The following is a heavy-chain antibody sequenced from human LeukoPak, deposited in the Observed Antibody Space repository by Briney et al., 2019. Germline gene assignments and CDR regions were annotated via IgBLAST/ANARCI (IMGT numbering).Heavy chain of an antibody. V-gene: IGHV1-69*05. D-gene: IGHD6-6*01. J-gene: IGHJ4*02. Sequence: SVKVSCKASGGTFSSYAISWVRQAPGQGLEWMGGIIPIFGTANYAQKLQGRVTMTTDTSTSTAYMELRSLRSDDTAVYYCASRDYSSSQDYWGQGTLVTVSS. CDR2: IIPIFGTA. CDR3: ASRDYSSSQDY. CDR1: GGTFSSYA.